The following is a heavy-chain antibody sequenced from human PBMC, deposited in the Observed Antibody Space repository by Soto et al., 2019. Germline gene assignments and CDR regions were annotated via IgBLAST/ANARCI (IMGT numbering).Heavy chain of an antibody. CDR1: GGSISTSRSY. D-gene: IGHD2-21*01. Sequence: QLQLLESGPGLVKASETLSLTCNVSGGSISTSRSYWAWIRQPPGKGLEWLANNFYSGSTYYNPSLASRVTVSVDTSKNAFSRKLRSVTAADPAVYYCARQPTTGDTDLWFDPWGQGTLVTVSS. CDR3: ARQPTTGDTDLWFDP. CDR2: NFYSGST. J-gene: IGHJ5*02. V-gene: IGHV4-39*01.